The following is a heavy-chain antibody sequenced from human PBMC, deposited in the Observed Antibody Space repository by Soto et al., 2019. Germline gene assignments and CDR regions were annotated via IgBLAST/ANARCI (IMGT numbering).Heavy chain of an antibody. V-gene: IGHV3-21*01. CDR3: ARGDCDRFDGNGYIARQ. CDR1: GVTFSSYS. CDR2: ISSSSYI. D-gene: IGHD5-18*01. Sequence: PGGSPRLSCAASGVTFSSYSMNWVGQGPGKGLEWVSSISSSSYIYYADSVKGRFTISRDNAKNSLYLQMNSLRAEDTAVYYCARGDCDRFDGNGYIARQWGKGNLVTVYS. J-gene: IGHJ4*02.